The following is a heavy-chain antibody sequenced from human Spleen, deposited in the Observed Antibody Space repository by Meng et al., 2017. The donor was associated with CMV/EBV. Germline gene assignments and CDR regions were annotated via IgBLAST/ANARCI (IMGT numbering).Heavy chain of an antibody. CDR3: ARYHDSSGYYYRPFDY. V-gene: IGHV5-51*01. CDR2: IYPDDSAT. J-gene: IGHJ4*02. Sequence: GESLKISCKNSGYSFTRYWIAWVRQMPGKGLEWMGNIYPDDSATRYSPSFQGQVTLSADKSISTAYLQWSSLKASDTAMYYCARYHDSSGYYYRPFDYWGQGTLVTVSS. D-gene: IGHD3-22*01. CDR1: GYSFTRYW.